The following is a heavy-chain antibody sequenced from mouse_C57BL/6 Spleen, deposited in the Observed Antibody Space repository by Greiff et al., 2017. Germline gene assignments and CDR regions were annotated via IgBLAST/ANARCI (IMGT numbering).Heavy chain of an antibody. CDR2: INPNNGGT. CDR3: APLYDYDGFDY. J-gene: IGHJ2*01. V-gene: IGHV1-22*01. D-gene: IGHD2-4*01. Sequence: EVMLVESGPELVKPGASVKMSCKASGYTFTDYNMHWVKQSHGKSLEWIGYINPNNGGTSYNQQFKGKATLTVNKSSSTAYMELRSLTSEDSAVYYCAPLYDYDGFDYWGQGTTLTVSS. CDR1: GYTFTDYN.